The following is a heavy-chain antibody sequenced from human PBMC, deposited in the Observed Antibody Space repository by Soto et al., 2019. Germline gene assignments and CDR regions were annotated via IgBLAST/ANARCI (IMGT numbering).Heavy chain of an antibody. CDR1: GFTFSSYA. J-gene: IGHJ5*02. CDR2: IWYDGSNT. D-gene: IGHD3-3*01. CDR3: AREAPYYDFWSGAPFDP. V-gene: IGHV3-33*01. Sequence: PGGSLRLSCAASGFTFSSYAMHWVRQAPGKGLEWVGFIWYDGSNTFYAESVKGRFTISRDNSKNTVYLQINALRAEDTAVYYCAREAPYYDFWSGAPFDPWGQGTLVTVSS.